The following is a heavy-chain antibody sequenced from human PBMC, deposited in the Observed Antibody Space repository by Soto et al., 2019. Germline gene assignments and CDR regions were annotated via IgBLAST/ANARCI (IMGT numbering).Heavy chain of an antibody. CDR3: ARLTDCGGDCPLFDS. J-gene: IGHJ4*02. CDR1: GYSISTPHYY. D-gene: IGHD2-21*02. V-gene: IGHV4-61*01. CDR2: IYYSGST. Sequence: SETLSLTCTFSGYSISTPHYYWSWIRKPPGKGLEWIGYIYYSGSTNYNPSLKSRVTISVDTSKNQFSLKLSSVTAADTAVYYCARLTDCGGDCPLFDSWGQGTLVTVSS.